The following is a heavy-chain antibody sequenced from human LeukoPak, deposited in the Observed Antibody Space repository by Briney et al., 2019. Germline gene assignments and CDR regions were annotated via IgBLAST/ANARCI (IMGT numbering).Heavy chain of an antibody. Sequence: SETLSLTCAVYGGSFSGYYWSWIRQPPGKGLEWIGEINHSGSTNYNPSLKSRVTISVDTSKNQFSLKLSSVTAADTAVYYCARSLGYWGQGTLVTVSS. CDR1: GGSFSGYY. CDR3: ARSLGY. CDR2: INHSGST. J-gene: IGHJ4*02. V-gene: IGHV4-34*01.